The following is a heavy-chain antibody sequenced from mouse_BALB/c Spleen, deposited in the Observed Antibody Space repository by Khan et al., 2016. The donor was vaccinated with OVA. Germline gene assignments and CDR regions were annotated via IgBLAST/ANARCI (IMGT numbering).Heavy chain of an antibody. CDR2: INTYTGEP. V-gene: IGHV9-3-1*01. CDR3: ARPPYFSYVRVY. D-gene: IGHD2-10*01. Sequence: QIQLVQSGPELKKPGETVKISCKASGYTFRSFGMNWVKQAPGKGLKWMGWINTYTGEPTYADDFKGRYVFSLETSDSTAYLQINNLKNEDTATNFCARPPYFSYVRVYWGQGTSVTVSS. J-gene: IGHJ4*01. CDR1: GYTFRSFG.